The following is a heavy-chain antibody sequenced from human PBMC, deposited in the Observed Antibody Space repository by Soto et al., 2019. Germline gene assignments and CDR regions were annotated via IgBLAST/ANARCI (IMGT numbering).Heavy chain of an antibody. CDR3: VRQFNFYDY. Sequence: SETLSLTCTVSGGSINSSSYYWAGIRQPPGKGLEWIGSVYYSGSTHYNPSLKSRITTSLDTSKNQFSLKLTSVTAADTAMYYCVRQFNFYDYWGQGTLVTVSS. CDR2: VYYSGST. J-gene: IGHJ4*02. CDR1: GGSINSSSYY. V-gene: IGHV4-39*01.